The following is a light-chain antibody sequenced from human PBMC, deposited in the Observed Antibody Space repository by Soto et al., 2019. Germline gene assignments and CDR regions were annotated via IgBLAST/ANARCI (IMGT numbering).Light chain of an antibody. CDR1: QSVSSSY. Sequence: IVLTQSPGTLSLSPGERATLSCRASQSVSSSYLAWYQQKPSQAPRLLIYGASSRATGIPDRFSGSGSGTDFTLTINRLEPEDFAVYYCQQYGSSITFGQGTRLEIK. CDR3: QQYGSSIT. CDR2: GAS. V-gene: IGKV3-20*01. J-gene: IGKJ5*01.